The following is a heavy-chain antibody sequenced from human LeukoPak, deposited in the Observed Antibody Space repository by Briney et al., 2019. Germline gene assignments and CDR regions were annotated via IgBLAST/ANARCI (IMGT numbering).Heavy chain of an antibody. CDR1: GGSISSYY. V-gene: IGHV4-59*01. D-gene: IGHD1-26*01. Sequence: SETLSLTCTVSGGSISSYYWSWIRQPPGKGLEWIGYIYYIGTTNYNPSLKSRATISVDTSKNHLSLKVNSVTAADAAVYYCARGASGTLYDAFDIWGRGTMVTVSS. CDR3: ARGASGTLYDAFDI. CDR2: IYYIGTT. J-gene: IGHJ3*02.